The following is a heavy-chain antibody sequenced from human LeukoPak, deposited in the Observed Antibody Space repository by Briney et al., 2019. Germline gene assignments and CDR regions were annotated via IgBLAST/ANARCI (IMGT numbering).Heavy chain of an antibody. D-gene: IGHD2-15*01. J-gene: IGHJ6*03. CDR2: ISSSGSTI. CDR1: GFTFSDYY. Sequence: GGSLRLSCAASGFTFSDYYMSWIRQAPGKGLEWVSYISSSGSTIYYADSVKGRFTISRDNAKNSLYLQMNSLRAEDTAVYYCARHGKVVVAAMGGYYYYYYYMDVWGKGTTVTISS. V-gene: IGHV3-11*04. CDR3: ARHGKVVVAAMGGYYYYYYYMDV.